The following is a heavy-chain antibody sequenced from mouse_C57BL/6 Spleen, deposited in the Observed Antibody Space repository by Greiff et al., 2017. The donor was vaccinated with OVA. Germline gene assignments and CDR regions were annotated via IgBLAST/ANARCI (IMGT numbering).Heavy chain of an antibody. Sequence: EVQLVESGGGLVQPGGSLSLSCAASGFTFTDYYMSWVRQPPGKALEWLGFIRNKANGYTTVYSASVKGRFTISRDNSQGILYLQMNALRAEDSATYYCARYWEGNFDYWGQGTTLTVSS. CDR2: IRNKANGYTT. J-gene: IGHJ2*01. CDR1: GFTFTDYY. V-gene: IGHV7-3*01. D-gene: IGHD4-1*01. CDR3: ARYWEGNFDY.